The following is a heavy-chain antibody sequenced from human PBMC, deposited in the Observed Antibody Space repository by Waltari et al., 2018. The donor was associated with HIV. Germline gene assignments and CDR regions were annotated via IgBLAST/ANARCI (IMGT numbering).Heavy chain of an antibody. CDR2: IDEYGGIT. CDR3: ARDLSGYSDY. J-gene: IGHJ4*02. V-gene: IGHV3-74*01. Sequence: VESGGGFVQLGGSVRLSGAAPGFLFSTYWMHWVRQAPGKGLVWVSRIDEYGGITNYADSVEGRFTISRDNAKNTLYLQMNNLRAEDTATYYCARDLSGYSDYWGQGTLVTVSS. D-gene: IGHD3-3*01. CDR1: GFLFSTYW.